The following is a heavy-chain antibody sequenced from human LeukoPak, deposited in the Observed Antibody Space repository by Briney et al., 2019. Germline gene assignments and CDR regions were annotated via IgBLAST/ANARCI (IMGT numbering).Heavy chain of an antibody. D-gene: IGHD6-25*01. CDR3: ARSSGTGTFSY. J-gene: IGHJ4*02. Sequence: PSETLSLTCTVSGGSISSGGYYWAWIRQPPGKGLEGIGSVYYGRSPYYNPSLESRATVSVDTSKNHFSLKMSSVTAADTAVYYCARSSGTGTFSYWGQGTLVTVSS. CDR2: VYYGRSP. V-gene: IGHV4-39*02. CDR1: GGSISSGGYY.